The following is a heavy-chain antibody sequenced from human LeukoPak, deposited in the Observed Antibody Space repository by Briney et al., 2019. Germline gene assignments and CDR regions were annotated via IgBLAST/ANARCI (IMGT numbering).Heavy chain of an antibody. CDR2: IYYSGST. CDR3: ARRRISPRPVRLGELSWPPDY. Sequence: SETLSLTCTVSGGSISSSSYYWGWIRQPPGKGLEWIGSIYYSGSTYYNPSLKSRVTISVDTSKNQFSLKLSSVTAADTAVYYCARRRISPRPVRLGELSWPPDYWGQGTLVTVSS. D-gene: IGHD3-16*02. CDR1: GGSISSSSYY. J-gene: IGHJ4*02. V-gene: IGHV4-39*07.